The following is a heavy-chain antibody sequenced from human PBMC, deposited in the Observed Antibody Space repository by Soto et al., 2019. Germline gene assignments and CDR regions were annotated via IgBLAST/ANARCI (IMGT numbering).Heavy chain of an antibody. V-gene: IGHV1-69*13. CDR1: GGTFSSYA. D-gene: IGHD2-2*01. CDR2: IIPIFGTA. J-gene: IGHJ4*02. CDR3: AGQAEWDQLLPFYY. Sequence: ASVKVSYKASGGTFSSYAISWVRQAPGQGLEWMGGIIPIFGTANYAQKFRGRVTITADESTSTAYMELRSRRYEATAVYYCAGQAEWDQLLPFYYWGQGTLVTVSS.